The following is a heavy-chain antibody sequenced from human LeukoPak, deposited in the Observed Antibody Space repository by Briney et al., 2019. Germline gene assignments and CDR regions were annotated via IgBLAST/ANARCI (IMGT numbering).Heavy chain of an antibody. D-gene: IGHD3-22*01. J-gene: IGHJ4*02. CDR3: ARVAPPDYYDSSGLTYYFDY. Sequence: GGSLRLSCAASGFTFSSYAMHWVRQAPGKGLEWVAVISYDGSNKYYADSVKGRFTISRDNSKNTLYLQMNSLRAEDTAAYYCARVAPPDYYDSSGLTYYFDYWGQGTLVTVSS. CDR1: GFTFSSYA. V-gene: IGHV3-30*04. CDR2: ISYDGSNK.